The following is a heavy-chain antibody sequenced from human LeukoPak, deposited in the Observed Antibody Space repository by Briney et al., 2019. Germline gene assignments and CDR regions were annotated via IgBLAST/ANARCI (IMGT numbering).Heavy chain of an antibody. CDR3: AKATYSSSWYVFDY. V-gene: IGHV3-43D*03. CDR2: ISWDGGST. D-gene: IGHD6-13*01. CDR1: GFTFDDYA. Sequence: GGSLRLSCAASGFTFDDYAMHWVRQAPGKGLEWVSLISWDGGSTYYADSVKGRFTISRDNSKNSLYLQMNSLRAEDTALYYCAKATYSSSWYVFDYWGQGTLVTVSS. J-gene: IGHJ4*02.